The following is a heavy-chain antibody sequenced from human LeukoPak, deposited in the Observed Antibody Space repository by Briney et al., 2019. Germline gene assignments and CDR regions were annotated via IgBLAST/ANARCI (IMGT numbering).Heavy chain of an antibody. CDR3: AREPHDYVWGSYRRGDAFDI. Sequence: PGGSLRLSCAASGFTFSSYAMSWVRQAPGKGLEWVSAISGSGGSTYYADSVKGRFTISRDNSKNTLYLQMNSLRAEDTAVYYCAREPHDYVWGSYRRGDAFDIWGQGTMVTVSS. CDR2: ISGSGGST. J-gene: IGHJ3*02. CDR1: GFTFSSYA. V-gene: IGHV3-23*01. D-gene: IGHD3-16*02.